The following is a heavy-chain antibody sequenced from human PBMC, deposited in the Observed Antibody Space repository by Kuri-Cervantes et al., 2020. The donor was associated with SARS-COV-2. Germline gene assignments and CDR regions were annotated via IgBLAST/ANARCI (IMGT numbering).Heavy chain of an antibody. CDR2: IYYSRST. J-gene: IGHJ3*02. D-gene: IGHD3-3*01. CDR1: GGSISSSSYY. CDR3: ARRFPGDAFDI. Sequence: SETLSLTCTVSGGSISSSSYYWGWIRPPPGKGLEWIGSIYYSRSTYYNPSLKSRVTISVDTSKNQLSLKLSSVTAADTYLYSCARRFPGDAFDIWGQGTRVT. V-gene: IGHV4-39*01.